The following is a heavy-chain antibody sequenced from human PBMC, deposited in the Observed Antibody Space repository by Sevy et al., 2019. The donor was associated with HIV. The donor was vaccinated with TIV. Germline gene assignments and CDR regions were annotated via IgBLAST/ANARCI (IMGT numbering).Heavy chain of an antibody. CDR3: TTDHRRDGIVVVPFEY. CDR1: GFTFSNAW. D-gene: IGHD2-15*01. V-gene: IGHV3-15*01. J-gene: IGHJ4*02. CDR2: IRSKAGGGTT. Sequence: GGSLRLSCADSGFTFSNAWMSWVRQSPGKGLEWVGRIRSKAGGGTTDYATIVKGKFTISRDDSRDILYLQLNSLETEDTAVYYCTTDHRRDGIVVVPFEYWGQGTLVTVSS.